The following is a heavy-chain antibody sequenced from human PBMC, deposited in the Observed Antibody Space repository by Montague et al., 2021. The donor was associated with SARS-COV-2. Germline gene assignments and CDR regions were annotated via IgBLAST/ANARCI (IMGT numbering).Heavy chain of an antibody. Sequence: TLSLTCTVSGGSISGDNYYWTWIRQHPGKGLEWIAYIYYTGSTYYNPSLQSRLRTSLDTSKNQSSLTLTSVTPADTAIYYCARNRGWGSRGAGYIDLWGRGHLVTVSS. J-gene: IGHJ2*01. CDR1: GGSISGDNYY. CDR2: IYYTGST. CDR3: ARNRGWGSRGAGYIDL. V-gene: IGHV4-31*03. D-gene: IGHD7-27*01.